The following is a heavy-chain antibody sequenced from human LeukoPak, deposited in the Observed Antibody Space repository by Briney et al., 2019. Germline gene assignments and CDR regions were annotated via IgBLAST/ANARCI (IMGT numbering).Heavy chain of an antibody. CDR2: MNPNSGNT. CDR1: GYTFTSYD. CDR3: ARGGTYYDFWSGYYTSVPDNY. Sequence: GASVKVSCKASGYTFTSYDINWVRQATGQGLEWMGWMNPNSGNTGYAQKFQGRVTMTRNTSISTAYMELSSLRSEDTAVYYCARGGTYYDFWSGYYTSVPDNYWGQGTLVTVSS. V-gene: IGHV1-8*01. D-gene: IGHD3-3*01. J-gene: IGHJ4*02.